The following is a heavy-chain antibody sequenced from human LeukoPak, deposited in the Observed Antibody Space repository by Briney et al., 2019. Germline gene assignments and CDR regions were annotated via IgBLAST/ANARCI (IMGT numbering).Heavy chain of an antibody. D-gene: IGHD3-10*01. CDR3: ARSGGPGTYHQLRYNWFDP. Sequence: GVLRLSCAASGFTLSDYHINWVRQAPGKGLEWLSSITTISHYIYYAGAVRGRFTISRDNAKNSLYLQMNSLRGEDTAVYYCARSGGPGTYHQLRYNWFDPWGQGTLVTVSS. CDR1: GFTLSDYH. CDR2: ITTISHYI. V-gene: IGHV3-21*01. J-gene: IGHJ5*02.